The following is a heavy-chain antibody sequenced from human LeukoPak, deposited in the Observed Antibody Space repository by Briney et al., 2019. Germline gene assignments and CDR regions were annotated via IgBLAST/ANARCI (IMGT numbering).Heavy chain of an antibody. V-gene: IGHV3-11*01. D-gene: IGHD6-13*01. CDR2: ISSSGSTI. CDR3: ARDSAAADPFNWFDP. Sequence: GGSLRLSCAASGFTFSDYYMSWIRQAPGKGLEWVSYISSSGSTIYYADSVMDRFTISRDNAKNSLYLQMNSLRAEDTAVYYCARDSAAADPFNWFDPWGQGTLVTVSS. J-gene: IGHJ5*02. CDR1: GFTFSDYY.